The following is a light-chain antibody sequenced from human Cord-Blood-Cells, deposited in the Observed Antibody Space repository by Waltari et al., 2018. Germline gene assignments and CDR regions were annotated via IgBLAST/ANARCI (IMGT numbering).Light chain of an antibody. J-gene: IGKJ2*01. Sequence: DIQMTQSPSTLSASVGDRVTITCRASQSISSGFAWYKQKPGKAPNFLIYDASSLDSGVPSRFSGIGSGTEFTLTISSLQPDDFATYYCQQYNSYSYTFGQGTKLEIK. CDR3: QQYNSYSYT. CDR1: QSISSG. V-gene: IGKV1-5*01. CDR2: DAS.